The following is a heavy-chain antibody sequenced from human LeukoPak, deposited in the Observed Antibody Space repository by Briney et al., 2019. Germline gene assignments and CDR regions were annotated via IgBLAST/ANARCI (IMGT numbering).Heavy chain of an antibody. V-gene: IGHV1-69*15. CDR1: GGTFSSYA. CDR3: ARDGQSRTMIVVVHGMDV. D-gene: IGHD3-22*01. CDR2: IIPIFGIA. Sequence: ASVKVSCKASGGTFSSYAISWVRQAPGQGLEWMGRIIPIFGIANYAQKFQGRVTITADESTSTAYMELSSLRSEDTAVYYCARDGQSRTMIVVVHGMDVWGQGTTVTVSS. J-gene: IGHJ6*02.